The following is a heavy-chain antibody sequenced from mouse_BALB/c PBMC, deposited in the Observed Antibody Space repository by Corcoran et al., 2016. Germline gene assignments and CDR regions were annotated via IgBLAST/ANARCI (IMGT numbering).Heavy chain of an antibody. Sequence: QVQLQQSGAELMKPGASVKISCKATGYTFSSYWIEWVKQRPGHGLEWIGEILPGSGSTNYNEKFKGKATFTADTSSNTAYMQLSSLTSEDSAVYYCARGNYYGSRDAMDYWGQGTSVTVSS. D-gene: IGHD1-1*01. CDR2: ILPGSGST. J-gene: IGHJ4*01. V-gene: IGHV1-9*01. CDR1: GYTFSSYW. CDR3: ARGNYYGSRDAMDY.